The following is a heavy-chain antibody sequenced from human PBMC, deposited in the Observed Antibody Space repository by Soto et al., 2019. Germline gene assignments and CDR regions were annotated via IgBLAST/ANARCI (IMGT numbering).Heavy chain of an antibody. CDR2: VNFSGST. J-gene: IGHJ6*02. D-gene: IGHD3-3*01. V-gene: IGHV4-61*01. CDR1: GGSVSSGSYQ. CDR3: ARLQFYDFWSGSDPMGV. Sequence: QVQLQESGPGLVKPSETLSLTCTVSGGSVSSGSYQWSWIRQSPGKGLEWIGYVNFSGSTKYNPSLKSRVTISVDTSKNQFSLKLTSVTAADTALYFCARLQFYDFWSGSDPMGVWGQGTTVTVSS.